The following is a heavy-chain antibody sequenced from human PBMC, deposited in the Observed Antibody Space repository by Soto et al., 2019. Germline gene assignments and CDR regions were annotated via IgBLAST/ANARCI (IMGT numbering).Heavy chain of an antibody. V-gene: IGHV4-31*03. CDR3: ATGLLWFGELSAYYYGMDV. D-gene: IGHD3-10*01. J-gene: IGHJ6*02. CDR1: GGSISSGGYY. Sequence: SETLSLTCTFSGGSISSGGYYWSWIRQHPGKGMEWIGYIYYSGSTYYNPSLKSRVTISVDTSKNQFSLKLSSVTAADTAVYYCATGLLWFGELSAYYYGMDVWGQGTTVTVSS. CDR2: IYYSGST.